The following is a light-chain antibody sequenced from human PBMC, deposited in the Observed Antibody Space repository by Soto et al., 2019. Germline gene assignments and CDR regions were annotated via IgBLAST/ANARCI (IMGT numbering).Light chain of an antibody. CDR1: PGALTSGHY. Sequence: QAVVTQEPSLTVSPGGTFTLTCDSSPGALTSGHYPYWLQQKPGQAPRKLIYDTTNKHSWTPARFSGSLLAGKADLTLSGAQPEDEADYNCLPSDGGARVLGGGTKLTVL. J-gene: IGLJ3*02. CDR3: LPSDGGARV. V-gene: IGLV7-46*01. CDR2: DTT.